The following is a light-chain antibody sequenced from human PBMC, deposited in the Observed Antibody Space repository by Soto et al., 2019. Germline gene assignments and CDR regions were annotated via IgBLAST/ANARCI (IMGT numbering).Light chain of an antibody. V-gene: IGKV3-11*01. Sequence: ENVLTQSPETLSLSPGERATLSCRASQSVSNYVAWYQQKPGQAPRLLIYDASNRATGIPARFSGSGSGTEFTLTISSLQSEDFAVYYCQQYNNWPRGTFGQGTRLEIK. CDR1: QSVSNY. J-gene: IGKJ5*01. CDR3: QQYNNWPRGT. CDR2: DAS.